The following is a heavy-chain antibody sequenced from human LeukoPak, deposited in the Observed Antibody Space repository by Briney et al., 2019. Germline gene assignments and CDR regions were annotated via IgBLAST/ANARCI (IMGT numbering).Heavy chain of an antibody. V-gene: IGHV3-30*02. CDR1: GFTFSSYA. CDR3: ARDLVYVAAAGPEDAFDI. CDR2: IRSDGSNK. Sequence: GGSLRLSCAASGFTFSSYAMHWVRQAPGKGLEWVAFIRSDGSNKSYADSVKGRFTISRDNAKNTLYLQMNSLRAEDTAVYYCARDLVYVAAAGPEDAFDIWGQGTMVTVSS. D-gene: IGHD6-13*01. J-gene: IGHJ3*02.